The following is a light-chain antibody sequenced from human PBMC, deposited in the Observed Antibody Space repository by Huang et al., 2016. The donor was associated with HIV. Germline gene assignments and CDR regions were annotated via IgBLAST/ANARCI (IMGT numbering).Light chain of an antibody. J-gene: IGKJ1*01. Sequence: EIVMTQSPATLSVSPGERATLSCRASQSVSSNLAWYQQKPGQAPRLLIYAASTRATDIPARFSGSGSGTEFTLTISSLQSEDFAVYYSQQYNNWPRTFGQGTKVEIK. CDR2: AAS. CDR3: QQYNNWPRT. V-gene: IGKV3-15*01. CDR1: QSVSSN.